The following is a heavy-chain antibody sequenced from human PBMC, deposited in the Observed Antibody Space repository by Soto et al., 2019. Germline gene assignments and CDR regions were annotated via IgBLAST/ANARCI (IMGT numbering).Heavy chain of an antibody. CDR3: ARDNGIAARRPGNWIDP. V-gene: IGHV6-1*01. Sequence: PSETLSLTFAISGDNVSIHSAAWNWIRQSPSRGLEWLGRTYYRSKWYNDYAVSVKSRITISPDTSKNQFSLQLNSVTPEDTAVYYCARDNGIAARRPGNWIDPWGQGTLVTVSS. CDR1: GDNVSIHSAA. D-gene: IGHD6-6*01. CDR2: TYYRSKWYN. J-gene: IGHJ5*02.